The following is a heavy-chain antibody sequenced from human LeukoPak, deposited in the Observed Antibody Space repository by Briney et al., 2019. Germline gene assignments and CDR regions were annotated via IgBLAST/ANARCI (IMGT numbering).Heavy chain of an antibody. J-gene: IGHJ3*02. V-gene: IGHV1-2*02. CDR3: ATSTLGADGFDI. D-gene: IGHD3-16*01. Sequence: ASVKVSCKASGYSFTVYYMHWMRQAPGQGLEWMGWINPKTGGRNNAHKFQGRVTMTRDTSISTAYMELSRLGSDDTALYYCATSTLGADGFDIWGQGTMVTVSS. CDR2: INPKTGGR. CDR1: GYSFTVYY.